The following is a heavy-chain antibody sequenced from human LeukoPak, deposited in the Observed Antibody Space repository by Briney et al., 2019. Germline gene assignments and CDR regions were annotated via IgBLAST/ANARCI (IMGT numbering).Heavy chain of an antibody. D-gene: IGHD3-10*01. J-gene: IGHJ5*02. CDR2: INPFNDAR. V-gene: IGHV1-2*02. CDR1: GFTFAGYY. CDR3: ARDYGYYGSGSYYREYNWFDP. Sequence: AASVKVSCKTSGFTFAGYYFHWVRQAPGQGLEWMGWINPFNDARNYAQKFQGRVTMTRDTSISTAYMELSRLRSDDTAVYYCARDYGYYGSGSYYREYNWFDPWGQGTLVTVSS.